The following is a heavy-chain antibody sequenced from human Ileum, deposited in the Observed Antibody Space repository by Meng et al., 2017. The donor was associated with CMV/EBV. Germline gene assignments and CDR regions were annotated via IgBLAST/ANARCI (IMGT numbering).Heavy chain of an antibody. D-gene: IGHD6-19*01. Sequence: QVQLQEPGSGLVKPSETLSLTCTVSGDSISSNFWSWIRQPAGKGLEWIGRIYSSGSTFYNPSLNSRVTMSVDTSKNQFSLSLASVTAADTAIYFCAREESVGIAVTGTFDYWGQGILVTVSS. CDR3: AREESVGIAVTGTFDY. CDR2: IYSSGST. CDR1: GDSISSNF. J-gene: IGHJ4*02. V-gene: IGHV4-4*07.